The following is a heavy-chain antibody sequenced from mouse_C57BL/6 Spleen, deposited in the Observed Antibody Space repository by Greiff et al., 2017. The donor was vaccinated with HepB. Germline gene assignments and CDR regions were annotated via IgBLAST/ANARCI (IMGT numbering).Heavy chain of an antibody. CDR2: ISGGGGNT. CDR1: GFTFSSYT. J-gene: IGHJ2*01. CDR3: ARQGVQLRPDFDY. D-gene: IGHD3-2*02. Sequence: DVKLVESGGGLVKPGGSLKLSCAASGFTFSSYTMSWVRQTPEKRLEWVATISGGGGNTYYPDSVKGRFTISRDNAKTTLYLQMSSLRSEDTALYYCARQGVQLRPDFDYWGQGTTLTVSS. V-gene: IGHV5-9*01.